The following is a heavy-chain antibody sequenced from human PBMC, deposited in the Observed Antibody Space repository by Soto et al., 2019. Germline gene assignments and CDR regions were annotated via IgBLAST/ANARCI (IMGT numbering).Heavy chain of an antibody. V-gene: IGHV1-69*06. CDR2: IIPIFGTA. J-gene: IGHJ6*02. Sequence: SVKVSCKASGGTFSSYAISWVRQAPGQGLERMGGIIPIFGTANYAQKFQGRVTITADKSTSTAYMELSSLRSEDTAVYYCASPVGKQQLVLVGLYYYYGMDVWGQGTTVTVSS. CDR3: ASPVGKQQLVLVGLYYYYGMDV. D-gene: IGHD6-13*01. CDR1: GGTFSSYA.